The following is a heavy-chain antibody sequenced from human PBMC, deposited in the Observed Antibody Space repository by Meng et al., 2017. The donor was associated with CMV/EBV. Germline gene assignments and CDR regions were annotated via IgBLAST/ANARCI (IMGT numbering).Heavy chain of an antibody. D-gene: IGHD2-15*01. CDR3: ARSMVVAGDWFDP. CDR1: GGPISSSY. Sequence: VTLQESGPDLVTPSATRSLTRTGAGGPISSSYWSWIRPPAGKGLEWIGRIYTSGSTNYNPSLKSRVTMSVDTSKNQFSLKLSSVTAADTAVYYCARSMVVAGDWFDPWGQGTLVTVSS. V-gene: IGHV4-4*07. CDR2: IYTSGST. J-gene: IGHJ5*02.